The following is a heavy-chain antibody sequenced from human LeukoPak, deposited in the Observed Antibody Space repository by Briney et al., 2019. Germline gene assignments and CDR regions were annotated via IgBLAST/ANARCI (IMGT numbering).Heavy chain of an antibody. CDR1: GFTFSDYY. CDR3: ARERSSWVY. CDR2: IISSSSYT. J-gene: IGHJ4*02. Sequence: GGSLRLSCAASGFTFSDYYMSWIRQAREKGLEWVSYIISSSSYTKYADPVKGRFTISRDNAKNSLYLQMNSLRAEDTAVYYCARERSSWVYWGQGTLVTVFS. V-gene: IGHV3-11*06. D-gene: IGHD6-13*01.